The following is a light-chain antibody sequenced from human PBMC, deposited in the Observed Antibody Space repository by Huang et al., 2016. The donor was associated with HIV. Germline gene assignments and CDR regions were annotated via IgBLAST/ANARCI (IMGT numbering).Light chain of an antibody. J-gene: IGKJ1*01. CDR2: KLS. Sequence: DVLLTQSPLSLPVTLGQPAFITCKSNQSLVYGDGNIYLNWFHQRPGHSPRRLIYKLSNRDSGFPDRFSACGSGTDFTLWIGEVEAEDVGDYYCMQASHGAATFGQGTRVDIK. V-gene: IGKV2-30*01. CDR3: MQASHGAAT. CDR1: QSLVYGDGNIY.